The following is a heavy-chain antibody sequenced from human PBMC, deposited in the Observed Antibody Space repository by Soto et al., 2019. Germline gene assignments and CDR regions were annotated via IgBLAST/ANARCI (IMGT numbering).Heavy chain of an antibody. D-gene: IGHD3-10*01. J-gene: IGHJ4*02. Sequence: SETLSLTCTVSGGSISSGSSYWGWIRQPPGKGLEWIGSIYYLGNTYYHPSLGGRVSISVDTSKNQFSLKLKSVTAADTAVYYCARGLYDMVWGVTHLDYWAQGTLVTVSS. V-gene: IGHV4-39*01. CDR3: ARGLYDMVWGVTHLDY. CDR2: IYYLGNT. CDR1: GGSISSGSSY.